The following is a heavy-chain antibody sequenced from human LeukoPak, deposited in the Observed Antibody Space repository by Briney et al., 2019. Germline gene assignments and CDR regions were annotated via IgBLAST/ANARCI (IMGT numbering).Heavy chain of an antibody. CDR1: AYTFTSYY. V-gene: IGHV1-46*01. J-gene: IGHJ3*02. D-gene: IGHD4-23*01. Sequence: ASVKVSCKASAYTFTSYYMHWVRQAPGQGLEWMGIINPSGGSTSYAQKFQGRVTMTRDTSTSTVYMELSSLRSEDTAVYYCARDRPVVPLSEGAFDIWGQGTMVTVSS. CDR2: INPSGGST. CDR3: ARDRPVVPLSEGAFDI.